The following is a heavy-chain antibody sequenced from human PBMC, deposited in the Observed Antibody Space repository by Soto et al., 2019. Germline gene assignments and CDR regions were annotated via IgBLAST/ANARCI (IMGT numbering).Heavy chain of an antibody. CDR2: IYTGGST. V-gene: IGHV4-4*07. D-gene: IGHD2-15*01. CDR1: GGSVSSYY. J-gene: IGHJ4*02. CDR3: ERASVGPPGGGSWTMPFDS. Sequence: QVQLQESGPGLVKPSEPLSLTCTVSGGSVSSYYWSWIRQPAGKGLEWIGRIYTGGSTNYNPSLKSRVTMTVETSKYQSAQRLTSVAAAETTVYYCERASVGPPGGGSWTMPFDSWGQGTLVTVSS.